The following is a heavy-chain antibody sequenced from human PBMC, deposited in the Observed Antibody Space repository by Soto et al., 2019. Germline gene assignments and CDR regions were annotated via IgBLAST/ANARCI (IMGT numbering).Heavy chain of an antibody. CDR3: ARHYPIGNNWNYFDY. J-gene: IGHJ4*02. CDR2: IYYTGST. CDR1: GGPISGYY. D-gene: IGHD1-1*01. Sequence: PETLSLTCTFFGGPISGYYWSWIRQPPGKGLEWIGYIYYTGSTNSNPSLKSRVTISVDTSKNQFSLKLSSVTAADTAVYYCARHYPIGNNWNYFDYWGQGTLVTVPS. V-gene: IGHV4-59*08.